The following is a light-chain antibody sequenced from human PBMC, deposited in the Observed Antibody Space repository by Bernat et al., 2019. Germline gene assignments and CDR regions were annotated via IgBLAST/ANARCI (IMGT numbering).Light chain of an antibody. CDR3: SLYAGDNKVV. CDR2: AVS. CDR1: SSDVGSYNL. Sequence: QSALTQPASVSGSPGQSITISCTGTSSDVGSYNLVSWYQQHPGKAPKLMIYAVSERPSGVPDRFSGSKSGNTASLTVSGLQAEDEADYYCSLYAGDNKVVIGGGTKLTVL. V-gene: IGLV2-14*02. J-gene: IGLJ3*02.